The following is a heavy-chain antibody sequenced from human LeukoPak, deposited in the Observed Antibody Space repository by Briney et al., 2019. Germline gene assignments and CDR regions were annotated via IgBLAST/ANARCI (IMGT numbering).Heavy chain of an antibody. J-gene: IGHJ4*02. Sequence: PGGSLRLSCAASGFTFSNYWMSWVRQAPGKGLEWVANIKQDGSEKYYVDSVKGRFTISRDNAKNSLSLQMNSLRAEDTAVYYCARLPRQLFDYWGQGTLVTVSS. CDR1: GFTFSNYW. V-gene: IGHV3-7*01. CDR2: IKQDGSEK. D-gene: IGHD6-13*01. CDR3: ARLPRQLFDY.